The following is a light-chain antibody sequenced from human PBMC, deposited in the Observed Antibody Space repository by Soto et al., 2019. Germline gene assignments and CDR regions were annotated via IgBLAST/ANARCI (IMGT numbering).Light chain of an antibody. CDR1: SSDVGGYDS. Sequence: QSALTQPASVSGSPGQSITISCTGTSSDVGGYDSVSWYQQHPGKAPKLMIYDVNNRPSGVSNRFSGSKSGNTASLTISGLQTEDEADYYCSSYTSSSTLVFGGGTKLTV. J-gene: IGLJ2*01. V-gene: IGLV2-14*03. CDR3: SSYTSSSTLV. CDR2: DVN.